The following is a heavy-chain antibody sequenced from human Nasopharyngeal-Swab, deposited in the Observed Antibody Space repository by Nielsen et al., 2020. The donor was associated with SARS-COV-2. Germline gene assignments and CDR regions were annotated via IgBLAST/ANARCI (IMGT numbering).Heavy chain of an antibody. CDR3: TRDDFWSGYHDY. Sequence: GGSLRLSCTASGFTFGDYAMSWVRQAPGKGLEWVGFIRSKAYGGTTEYAASVKGRFTISRDDSKSIAYLQINSLKTEDTAVYYCTRDDFWSGYHDYWGQGTLVTVSS. CDR2: IRSKAYGGTT. CDR1: GFTFGDYA. V-gene: IGHV3-49*04. D-gene: IGHD3-3*01. J-gene: IGHJ4*02.